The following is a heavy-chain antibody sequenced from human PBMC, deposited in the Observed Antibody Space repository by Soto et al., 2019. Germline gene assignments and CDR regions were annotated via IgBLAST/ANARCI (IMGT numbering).Heavy chain of an antibody. Sequence: GGSLRLSXAASGFTLSSYAMSWVRQAPGKGLEWVSAITASGNTDYVDSVKGRFTISRDSSKNTLYLQMNGLRAEDTAIYYCAKEERELTRPRFDYWGQGTLVTVSS. V-gene: IGHV3-23*01. CDR2: ITASGNT. CDR1: GFTLSSYA. CDR3: AKEERELTRPRFDY. J-gene: IGHJ4*02. D-gene: IGHD3-10*01.